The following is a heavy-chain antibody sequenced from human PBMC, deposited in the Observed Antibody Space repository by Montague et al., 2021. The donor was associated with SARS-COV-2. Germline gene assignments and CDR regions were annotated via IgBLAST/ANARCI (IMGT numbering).Heavy chain of an antibody. CDR2: INHSGST. J-gene: IGHJ3*02. D-gene: IGHD3-10*01. CDR3: AIPMVRGFSRAFDI. V-gene: IGHV4-34*01. CDR1: GGSFSGYY. Sequence: SETLSLTCAVYGGSFSGYYRSWIRQPPGKGLEWIGEINHSGSTNYNPSLKSRVTISVDTSKNQFSLKLSSVTAAGTAVYYCAIPMVRGFSRAFDIWGQGTMVTVSS.